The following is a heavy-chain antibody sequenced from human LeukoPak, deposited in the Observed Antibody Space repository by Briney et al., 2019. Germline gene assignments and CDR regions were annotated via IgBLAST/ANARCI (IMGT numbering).Heavy chain of an antibody. V-gene: IGHV4-39*07. CDR3: ARGFTVAQWRPSGYGALRY. CDR1: GGSISSSSYY. J-gene: IGHJ4*02. Sequence: PSETLSLTCTVSGGSISSSSYYWGWIRQPPGKGLEWIGSIYYSGSTNYNPSLKSRVTISVDTSKNQFSLKLSSVTAADTAVYYCARGFTVAQWRPSGYGALRYWGQGTLVTVSS. D-gene: IGHD5-12*01. CDR2: IYYSGST.